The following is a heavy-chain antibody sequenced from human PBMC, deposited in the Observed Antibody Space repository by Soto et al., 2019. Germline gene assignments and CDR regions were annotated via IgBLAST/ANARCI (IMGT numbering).Heavy chain of an antibody. D-gene: IGHD4-17*01. CDR3: ARDLATTVTTWENYFDY. V-gene: IGHV4-39*02. J-gene: IGHJ4*02. CDR1: GGSISSSSYY. CDR2: IYYSGST. Sequence: SETLSLTCTVSGGSISSSSYYWGWIRQPPGKGLEWIGSIYYSGSTYYNPSLKSRVTISVDTSKNQFSLKLSSVTAADTAVYYCARDLATTVTTWENYFDYWGQGTLVTVSS.